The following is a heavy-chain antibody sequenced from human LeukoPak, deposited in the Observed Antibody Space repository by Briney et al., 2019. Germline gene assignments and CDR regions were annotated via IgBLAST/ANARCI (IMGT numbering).Heavy chain of an antibody. CDR3: ARDYDSSGYYSYYFDY. D-gene: IGHD3-22*01. CDR2: INPSGGST. J-gene: IGHJ4*02. CDR1: GYTFTSYY. V-gene: IGHV1-46*03. Sequence: ASVKVSCKASGYTFTSYYMHWVRQAPGQGLEWMGTINPSGGSTSYAQKFQGRVTMTRDTSTSTVYMELSSLRSEDTAVYYCARDYDSSGYYSYYFDYWGQGTLVTVSS.